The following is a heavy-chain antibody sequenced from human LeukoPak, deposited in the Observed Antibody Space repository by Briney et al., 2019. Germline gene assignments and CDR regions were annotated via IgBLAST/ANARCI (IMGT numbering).Heavy chain of an antibody. J-gene: IGHJ5*02. CDR1: GGSISSGDYY. Sequence: PSETLSLTCTVSGGSISSGDYYWSWIRQPPGKGLEWIGYIYYSGSTYYNPSLKSRVTISVDTSKNQFSLKLSSVTAADTAVYYCARAGPAAAMRYFWVPVNWFDPWGQGTLVTVSS. D-gene: IGHD2-2*01. CDR3: ARAGPAAAMRYFWVPVNWFDP. V-gene: IGHV4-30-4*01. CDR2: IYYSGST.